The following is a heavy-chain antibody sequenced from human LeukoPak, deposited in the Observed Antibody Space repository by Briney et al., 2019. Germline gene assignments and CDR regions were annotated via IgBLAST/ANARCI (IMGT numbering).Heavy chain of an antibody. CDR3: ARQWLFDY. CDR2: INPVDSDT. CDR1: GYGFSTYW. Sequence: GESLKISCKASGYGFSTYWIAWVRPMPGKGLEWIGIINPVDSDTRYSPSFQGQVTISADKSISTAYLQWSSLKASDTAIYYCARQWLFDYWGQGTLVTVSS. J-gene: IGHJ4*02. V-gene: IGHV5-51*01. D-gene: IGHD6-19*01.